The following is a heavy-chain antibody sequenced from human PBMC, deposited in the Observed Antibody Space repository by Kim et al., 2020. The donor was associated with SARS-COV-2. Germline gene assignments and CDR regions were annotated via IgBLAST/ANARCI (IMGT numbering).Heavy chain of an antibody. D-gene: IGHD6-19*01. CDR1: GFTFSSYW. J-gene: IGHJ6*02. CDR2: IKQDGSEK. Sequence: GGSLRLSCAASGFTFSSYWMSWVRQAPGKGLEWVANIKQDGSEKYYVDSVKGRFTISRDNAKNSLYLQMNSLRAEGTAVYYCARDSAVAGNPYYYGMDVWGHGTTGTVSS. CDR3: ARDSAVAGNPYYYGMDV. V-gene: IGHV3-7*03.